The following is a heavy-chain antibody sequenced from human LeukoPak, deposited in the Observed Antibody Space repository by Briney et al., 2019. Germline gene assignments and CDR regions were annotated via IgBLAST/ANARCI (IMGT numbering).Heavy chain of an antibody. CDR3: AKASLMTTVTYSFDY. V-gene: IGHV3-23*01. Sequence: GGSLRLSCATSGFTFSNYAVSWVRQAPGKGLEWVSSISGSGGTTYYADSVKGRFTISRDNSKNTLYLQMNSLRAEDTAVYYCAKASLMTTVTYSFDYWGQGTLVTVSS. D-gene: IGHD4-17*01. J-gene: IGHJ4*02. CDR1: GFTFSNYA. CDR2: ISGSGGTT.